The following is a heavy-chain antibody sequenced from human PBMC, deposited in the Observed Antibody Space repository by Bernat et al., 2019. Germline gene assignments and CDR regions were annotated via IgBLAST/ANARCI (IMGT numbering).Heavy chain of an antibody. CDR1: GYSISSGYY. CDR3: ARDRDIVVVPAAMLGWFDP. CDR2: LYLSGST. Sequence: QVQLQESGPGLVKPSETLSLTCAVSGYSISSGYYWGWIRQPPGKGLEWIGRLYLSGSTYYNPSLKSRGTISVDTSKNHFSLKLSSVTAADTAVYYCARDRDIVVVPAAMLGWFDPWGQGTLVTVSS. V-gene: IGHV4-38-2*02. J-gene: IGHJ5*02. D-gene: IGHD2-2*01.